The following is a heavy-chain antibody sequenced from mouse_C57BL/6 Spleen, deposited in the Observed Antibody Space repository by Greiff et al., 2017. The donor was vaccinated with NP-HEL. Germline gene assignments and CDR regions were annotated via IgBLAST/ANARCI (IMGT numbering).Heavy chain of an antibody. CDR3: ARDSSGHYYAMDY. D-gene: IGHD3-2*02. CDR2: INPSSGYT. V-gene: IGHV1-7*01. Sequence: VQLQQSGAELAKPGASVKLSCKASGYTFTSYWMHWVKQRPGQGLEWIGYINPSSGYTKYNQKFKDKATLTADKSSSTAYMQLSSLTYEDSAVYYCARDSSGHYYAMDYWGQGTSVTVSS. CDR1: GYTFTSYW. J-gene: IGHJ4*01.